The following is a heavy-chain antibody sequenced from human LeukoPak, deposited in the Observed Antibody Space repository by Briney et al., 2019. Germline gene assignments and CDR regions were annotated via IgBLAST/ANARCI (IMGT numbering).Heavy chain of an antibody. J-gene: IGHJ4*02. CDR2: ISSSGSTI. D-gene: IGHD6-19*01. CDR3: ARVSSDRTYSSGWYMRGYFDY. V-gene: IGHV3-48*03. Sequence: QPGGSLRLSCAASGFTFSSYERNWVRQAPGKGLEWVSYISSSGSTIYYADSVKGRFTISRDNAKNSRYLQMNSLRAEDTAVYYCARVSSDRTYSSGWYMRGYFDYWGQGTLVTVSS. CDR1: GFTFSSYE.